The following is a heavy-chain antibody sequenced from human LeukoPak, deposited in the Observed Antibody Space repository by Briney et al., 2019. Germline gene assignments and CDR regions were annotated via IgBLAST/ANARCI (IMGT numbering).Heavy chain of an antibody. Sequence: GASVKVSCKASTYTFTNNYLHWVRQAPGQGLEWMGLINPNDGSTDYAQKFQGRVTVTRDTSTSTVYMELSSLGSEDTAVYYCARERDAFDIWGQGTMVTVSS. CDR1: TYTFTNNY. J-gene: IGHJ3*02. CDR2: INPNDGST. CDR3: ARERDAFDI. V-gene: IGHV1-46*01.